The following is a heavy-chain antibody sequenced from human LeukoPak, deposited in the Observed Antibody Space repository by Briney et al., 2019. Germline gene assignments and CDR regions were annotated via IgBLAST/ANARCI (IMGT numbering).Heavy chain of an antibody. J-gene: IGHJ6*03. CDR1: GGSISSYY. Sequence: PSETLSLTCTVSGGSISSYYWSWIRQPAGKGLEWIGRIYTSGSTNYNPSFKSRVTISVDKSKNQFSLKLSSVTAADTAVYYCARAGVRGGYYYYYYYMDVWGKGTTVTVSS. D-gene: IGHD3-10*01. CDR2: IYTSGST. CDR3: ARAGVRGGYYYYYYYMDV. V-gene: IGHV4-4*07.